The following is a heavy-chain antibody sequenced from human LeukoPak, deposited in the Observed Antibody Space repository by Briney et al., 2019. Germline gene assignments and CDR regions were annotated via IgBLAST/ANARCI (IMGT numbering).Heavy chain of an antibody. D-gene: IGHD5-18*01. V-gene: IGHV3-7*01. Sequence: GGSLRLSCAASGFTVSSNYMKWVRQAPGKGPEWVANIKQDGSVEHYMDSVKGRFTISRDNAKNSLILQMNSLRAEDTAVYYCARWAGVTDYWGQGTLVTVSS. CDR2: IKQDGSVE. J-gene: IGHJ4*02. CDR3: ARWAGVTDY. CDR1: GFTVSSNY.